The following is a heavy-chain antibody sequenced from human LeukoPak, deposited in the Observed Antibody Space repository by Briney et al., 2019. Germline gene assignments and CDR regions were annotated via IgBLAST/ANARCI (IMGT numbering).Heavy chain of an antibody. D-gene: IGHD1-26*01. CDR3: ARGGGLLDYYYYYMDV. V-gene: IGHV1-2*02. J-gene: IGHJ6*03. CDR1: GYTFTGYY. Sequence: ASVKVSCKASGYTFTGYYMHWVRQAPGQGLEWMGWINPNSGGTNYAQKFQGRVTMTRDTSISTAYMELSRLRSDDTAVYYCARGGGLLDYYYYYMDVWGKGTTVTVSS. CDR2: INPNSGGT.